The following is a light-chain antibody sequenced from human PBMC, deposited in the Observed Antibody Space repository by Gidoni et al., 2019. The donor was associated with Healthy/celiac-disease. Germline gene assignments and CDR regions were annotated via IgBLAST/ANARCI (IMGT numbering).Light chain of an antibody. V-gene: IGKV3-20*01. CDR2: GAS. J-gene: IGKJ1*01. CDR1: QSVSSSY. CDR3: QQYGSSPPT. Sequence: EIVLTQSPGTLSLSPGERATLSCRASQSVSSSYLAWYQQKPGQAPRRLIYGASSRATGIPDRFSGSGSGTDFTLTISRLEPEEFAVYYCQQYGSSPPTFGQGTKVEIK.